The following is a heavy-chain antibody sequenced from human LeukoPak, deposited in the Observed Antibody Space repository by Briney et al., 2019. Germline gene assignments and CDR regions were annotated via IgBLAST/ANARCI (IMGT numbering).Heavy chain of an antibody. D-gene: IGHD4-17*01. CDR2: IYHSGST. J-gene: IGHJ4*02. V-gene: IGHV4-39*07. CDR3: ARLPLDGDYDY. Sequence: SETLSLTCTVSGGSIRSDSYYWNWIRQPAGKGLEWIGSIYHSGSTYYNPSLKSRVTISVDTSKNQFSLKLSSVTAADTAVYYCARLPLDGDYDYWGQGTLVTVSS. CDR1: GGSIRSDSYY.